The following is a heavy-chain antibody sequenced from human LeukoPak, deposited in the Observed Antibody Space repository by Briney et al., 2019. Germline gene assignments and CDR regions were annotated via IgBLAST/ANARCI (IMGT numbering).Heavy chain of an antibody. CDR1: GFSVSTSY. J-gene: IGHJ4*02. CDR2: IYSDGST. V-gene: IGHV3-53*01. CDR3: ARGTLDN. D-gene: IGHD3/OR15-3a*01. Sequence: GGSLRLSRAAAGFSVSTSYINWVRQAPGKGLEWVSVIYSDGSTKYADSVKARFTISRDNSKNMVYLQMKSLRVEDTAVYYCARGTLDNWGQGTLVTVSS.